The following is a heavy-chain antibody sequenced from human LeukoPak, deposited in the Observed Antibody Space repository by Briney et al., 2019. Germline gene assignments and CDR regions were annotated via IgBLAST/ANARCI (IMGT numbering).Heavy chain of an antibody. Sequence: GGSLRLSCAASGFTFSSYEMNWVRQAPGKGLEWVSYISSSGSTIYYADSVKGRFTISRDNAKNSLYLQMNSLRAEDTAVYYCARITYYYDSSGYYSYYYYYMDVWGKGTTVTISS. CDR2: ISSSGSTI. CDR1: GFTFSSYE. CDR3: ARITYYYDSSGYYSYYYYYMDV. V-gene: IGHV3-48*03. J-gene: IGHJ6*03. D-gene: IGHD3-22*01.